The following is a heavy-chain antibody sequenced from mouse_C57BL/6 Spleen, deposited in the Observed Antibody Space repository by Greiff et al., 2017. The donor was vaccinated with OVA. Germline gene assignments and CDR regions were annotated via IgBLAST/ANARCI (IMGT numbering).Heavy chain of an antibody. CDR1: GFTFSDYG. Sequence: EVQLVESGGGLVKPGGSLKLSCAASGFTFSDYGMHWVRQAPEKGLEWVAYISSGSSTIYYADTVKGRFTISRDNAKNTLFLQMTSLRSEDTAMYYCARPHYYGSSYGYAMDYWGQGTSVTVSS. D-gene: IGHD1-1*01. CDR3: ARPHYYGSSYGYAMDY. J-gene: IGHJ4*01. CDR2: ISSGSSTI. V-gene: IGHV5-17*01.